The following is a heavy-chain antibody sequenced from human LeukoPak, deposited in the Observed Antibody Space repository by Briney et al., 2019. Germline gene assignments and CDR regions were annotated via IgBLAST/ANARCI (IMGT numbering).Heavy chain of an antibody. V-gene: IGHV4-38-2*02. Sequence: SETLSLTCAVSGYSITSNYYWGWIRQPPGKGLEWIGSIFHNGNTYYDPSLKSRVTISLDTSKNQFSLELSSVTAADTAVYYCVRDSAVHYYDSRGRYDYWCQGTLVTVSS. D-gene: IGHD3-10*01. CDR1: GYSITSNYY. CDR3: VRDSAVHYYDSRGRYDY. CDR2: IFHNGNT. J-gene: IGHJ4*02.